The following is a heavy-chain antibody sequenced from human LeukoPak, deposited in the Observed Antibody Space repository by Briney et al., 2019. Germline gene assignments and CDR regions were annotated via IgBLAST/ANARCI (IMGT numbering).Heavy chain of an antibody. CDR3: ARQGGSYGPPYYFDY. V-gene: IGHV4-59*08. J-gene: IGHJ4*02. D-gene: IGHD1-26*01. CDR1: GGSISSYY. Sequence: SETLSLTCTVSGGSISSYYWSWIRQPPGKGLEWIGYIYYSGSTNYNPSLKSRVTISVDTSKNQFSLKLSSVTAADTAVYYCARQGGSYGPPYYFDYWGQGTLVTVSS. CDR2: IYYSGST.